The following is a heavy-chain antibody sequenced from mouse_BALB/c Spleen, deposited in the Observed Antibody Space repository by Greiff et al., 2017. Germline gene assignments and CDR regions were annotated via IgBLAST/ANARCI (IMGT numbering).Heavy chain of an antibody. CDR2: IDPSDSYT. CDR3: TRDGSTYFDV. D-gene: IGHD1-1*01. Sequence: VQLQQPGAELVKPGASVKMSCKASGYTFTSYWMHWVKQRPGQGLEWIGVIDPSDSYTSYNQKFKGKATLTVDTSSSTAYMQLSSLTSEDSAVYYCTRDGSTYFDVWGAGTTVTVSS. J-gene: IGHJ1*01. V-gene: IGHV1S127*01. CDR1: GYTFTSYW.